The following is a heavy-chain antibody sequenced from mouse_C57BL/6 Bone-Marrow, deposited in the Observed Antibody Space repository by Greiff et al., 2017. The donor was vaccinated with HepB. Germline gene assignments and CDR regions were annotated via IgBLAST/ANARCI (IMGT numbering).Heavy chain of an antibody. V-gene: IGHV1-19*01. D-gene: IGHD1-1*01. J-gene: IGHJ4*01. CDR2: INPYNGGT. CDR1: GYTFTDYY. Sequence: EVKLVESGPVLVKPGASVKMSCKASGYTFTDYYMNWVKQSHGKSLEWIGVINPYNGGTSYNQKFKGKATLTVDKSSSTAYMELNSLTSEDSAVYYCARYPVYYGSSYGYYAMDYWGQGTSVTVSS. CDR3: ARYPVYYGSSYGYYAMDY.